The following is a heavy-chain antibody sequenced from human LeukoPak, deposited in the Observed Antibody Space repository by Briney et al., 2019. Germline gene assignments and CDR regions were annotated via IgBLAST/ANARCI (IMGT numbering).Heavy chain of an antibody. CDR1: GFTFSNYW. V-gene: IGHV3-7*01. Sequence: PGGSLRLSCVGSGFTFSNYWMTWVRQAPGKGLEWVADIRGDGSENYYVDSVKGRFTISRDNAKNSLYLQMNSLRAEDTAVYYCALYARAPDYWGQATRVTVSS. CDR3: ALYARAPDY. CDR2: IRGDGSEN. D-gene: IGHD5/OR15-5a*01. J-gene: IGHJ4*02.